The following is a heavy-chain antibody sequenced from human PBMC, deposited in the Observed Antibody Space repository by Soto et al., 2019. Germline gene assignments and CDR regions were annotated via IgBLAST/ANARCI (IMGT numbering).Heavy chain of an antibody. V-gene: IGHV4-31*03. Sequence: SETLSLTCSVSSDSMNSGGYYWSWIRQHPGKGLEWIGYIYSNGDTYYNPSLKSRVTISVDTSKDQFSLNLTSVTAADTAVYYCARRGGSSSGYYYYAMDVWGQGATVTVSS. CDR2: IYSNGDT. D-gene: IGHD6-6*01. CDR1: SDSMNSGGYY. CDR3: ARRGGSSSGYYYYAMDV. J-gene: IGHJ6*02.